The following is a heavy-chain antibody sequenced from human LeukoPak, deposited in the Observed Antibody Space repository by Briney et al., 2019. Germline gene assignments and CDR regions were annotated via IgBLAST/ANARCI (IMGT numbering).Heavy chain of an antibody. J-gene: IGHJ3*02. D-gene: IGHD1-26*01. CDR3: ARGGSYLSAFDI. V-gene: IGHV3-23*01. Sequence: GGSLRLSCAASGFTFSSYAMGWVRQAPGKGLEWVSGISGSGGSTYYADSVKGRFTISRDNSKNTLYLQMNSLRAEDTVVYYCARGGSYLSAFDIWGQGTMVTVSS. CDR1: GFTFSSYA. CDR2: ISGSGGST.